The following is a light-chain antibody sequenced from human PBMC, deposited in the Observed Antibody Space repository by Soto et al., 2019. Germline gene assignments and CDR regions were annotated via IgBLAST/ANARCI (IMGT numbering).Light chain of an antibody. CDR2: GAS. CDR3: QQFHDGPPT. Sequence: EILLTHSPATLSVSPGEIATLSCRSSQSINNNLAWYQQKPGQAPRLLIYGASTRATGIPARFSGSGSGTEFTLTISSLQSADFGVYYCQQFHDGPPTFGQGTKVDIK. V-gene: IGKV3D-15*01. CDR1: QSINNN. J-gene: IGKJ1*01.